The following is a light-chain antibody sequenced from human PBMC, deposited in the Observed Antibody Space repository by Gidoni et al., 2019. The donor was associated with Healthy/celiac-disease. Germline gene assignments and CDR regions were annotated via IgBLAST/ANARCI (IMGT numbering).Light chain of an antibody. Sequence: EIVLTQSPATLSLSPGERATLSCRASQSFSSYLAWYHQKPGQAPRLLIYDASNRATGIPARCSGSGSGTDFTLTISSLEPEDFAVYYCQQRSNWPLTFXGXTKVEIK. J-gene: IGKJ4*01. V-gene: IGKV3-11*01. CDR3: QQRSNWPLT. CDR1: QSFSSY. CDR2: DAS.